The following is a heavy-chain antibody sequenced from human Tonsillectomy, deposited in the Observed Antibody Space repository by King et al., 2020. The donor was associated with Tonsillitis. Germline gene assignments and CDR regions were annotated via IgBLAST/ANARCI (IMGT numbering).Heavy chain of an antibody. CDR3: AKGQLSSDY. V-gene: IGHV3-30*02. D-gene: IGHD5-18*01. Sequence: VQLVESGGGVVQPGGSLRLSCAASGFSFSNYGMHWVRQAPGKGLEWVAFIRYDGSNENYADSVKGRFTISRDNSKNTLYLQMKSLRPEDTAMYYCAKGQLSSDYWGQGNLVTVSS. J-gene: IGHJ4*02. CDR1: GFSFSNYG. CDR2: IRYDGSNE.